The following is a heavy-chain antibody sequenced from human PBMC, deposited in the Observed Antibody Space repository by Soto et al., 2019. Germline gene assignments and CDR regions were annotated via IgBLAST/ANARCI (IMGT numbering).Heavy chain of an antibody. CDR3: ARLWGNHFDF. CDR1: GGSISSYY. D-gene: IGHD7-27*01. Sequence: QVQLQESGPGLVKPSETLSLTCTVSGGSISSYYWSWIRQHPGKGLEWIGYIYYSGSNDYDPSLKSRVTISGYTSKNPFSLKMSSVTAADTAVYYCARLWGNHFDFWGQGTLVTVAS. V-gene: IGHV4-59*01. CDR2: IYYSGSN. J-gene: IGHJ4*02.